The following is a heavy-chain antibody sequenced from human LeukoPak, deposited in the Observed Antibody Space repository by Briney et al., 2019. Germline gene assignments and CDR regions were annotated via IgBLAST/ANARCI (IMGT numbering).Heavy chain of an antibody. V-gene: IGHV4-59*12. CDR3: AREHYDFYGMDV. D-gene: IGHD3-3*01. CDR1: GGSISSYY. CDR2: IYYSGST. J-gene: IGHJ6*02. Sequence: SETLSLTCTVSGGSISSYYWSWIRQPPGKGLEWIGYIYYSGSTNYNASLTNRVTISVDTSKNQFSLKLNSVTAADTAVYYCAREHYDFYGMDVWGQGTTVTVSS.